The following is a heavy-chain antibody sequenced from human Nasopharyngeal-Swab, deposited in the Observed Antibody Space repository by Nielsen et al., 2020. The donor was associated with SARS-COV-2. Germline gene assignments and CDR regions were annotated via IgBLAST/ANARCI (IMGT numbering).Heavy chain of an antibody. CDR2: IDWNSGTV. CDR3: AKDMHGSTSNPDY. J-gene: IGHJ4*02. Sequence: SLKISCAASGFTFSSYAMRWVRQAPGKGLEWVAGIDWNSGTVGYADSVKGRFTISRDNAKNSLYLQMNSLRAEDTALYYCAKDMHGSTSNPDYWGQGALVTVSS. D-gene: IGHD2-2*01. V-gene: IGHV3-9*01. CDR1: GFTFSSYA.